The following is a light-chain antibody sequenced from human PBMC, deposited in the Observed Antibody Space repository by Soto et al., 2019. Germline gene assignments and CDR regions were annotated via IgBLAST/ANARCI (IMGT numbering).Light chain of an antibody. V-gene: IGLV1-44*01. Sequence: QSVLTQSPSASGTLGQRVTISCSGSSSNIGTTTVNWYQQLPGTAPKLLIYSYNHRPSGVPDRFSGSKSGTSASLAISGRQSEDEADYYCAAWDDSLNGVLFGGGTKLTVL. CDR2: SYN. CDR1: SSNIGTTT. J-gene: IGLJ2*01. CDR3: AAWDDSLNGVL.